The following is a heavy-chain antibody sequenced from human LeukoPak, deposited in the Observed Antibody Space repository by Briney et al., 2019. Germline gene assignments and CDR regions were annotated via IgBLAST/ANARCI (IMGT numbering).Heavy chain of an antibody. V-gene: IGHV3-7*01. J-gene: IGHJ3*02. D-gene: IGHD3-22*01. Sequence: PGGSLSLPCAASGFTFSSYWMSWVRPAPGKGLEWVANIKQDGSEKYYVDSVKGRFTISRDNAKNSLYLQMNSLRAEDTAVYYCAGSDPVVGTTVDAFDIWGQGTMVTVSS. CDR1: GFTFSSYW. CDR3: AGSDPVVGTTVDAFDI. CDR2: IKQDGSEK.